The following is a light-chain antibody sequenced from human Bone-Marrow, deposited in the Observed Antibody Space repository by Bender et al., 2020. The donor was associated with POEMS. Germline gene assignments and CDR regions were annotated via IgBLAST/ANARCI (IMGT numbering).Light chain of an antibody. J-gene: IGLJ1*01. Sequence: QSALTQAASVSGSPGQSITISCTGASSDVGGYDLVSWYQQHPGKAPKLMIYDVTMRPSGVAARFSGSKSGNTASLTISGLQAEDEGDYFCCSYAGSSTFVFGPGTKVTVL. CDR2: DVT. V-gene: IGLV2-23*02. CDR1: SSDVGGYDL. CDR3: CSYAGSSTFV.